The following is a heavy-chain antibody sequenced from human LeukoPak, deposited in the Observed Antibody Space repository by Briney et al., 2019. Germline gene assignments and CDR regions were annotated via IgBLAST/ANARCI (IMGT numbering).Heavy chain of an antibody. CDR3: ARNSYGYSDPSYRPIDF. V-gene: IGHV4-38-2*01. J-gene: IGHJ4*02. D-gene: IGHD3-16*01. Sequence: SETLSLTCAVSGYSISSGYYWCWIRQPPGKGLEWIGSIYHTGSTYYHPSFKSRVTISVDTSKNQFSLRLSSVTAADTAVYYCARNSYGYSDPSYRPIDFWGQGTLVTVSS. CDR1: GYSISSGYY. CDR2: IYHTGST.